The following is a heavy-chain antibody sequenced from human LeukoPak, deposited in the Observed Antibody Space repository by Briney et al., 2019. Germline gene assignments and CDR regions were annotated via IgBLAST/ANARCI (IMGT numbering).Heavy chain of an antibody. CDR3: ARDSSGYSSGWYYYYYGMDV. V-gene: IGHV3-48*04. J-gene: IGHJ6*02. CDR1: GFTFSSYS. Sequence: PGGSLRLSCAASGFTFSSYSMNWVRQAPGKGLEWVSYISSSSSTIYYADSVKGRFTISRDNAKNSLYLQMNSLRAEDTAVYYCARDSSGYSSGWYYYYYGMDVWGQGTTVTVSS. D-gene: IGHD6-19*01. CDR2: ISSSSSTI.